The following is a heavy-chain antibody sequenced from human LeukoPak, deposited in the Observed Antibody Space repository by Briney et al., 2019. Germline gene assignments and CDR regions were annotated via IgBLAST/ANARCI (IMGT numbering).Heavy chain of an antibody. J-gene: IGHJ5*02. V-gene: IGHV4-39*07. CDR3: ARDTRDWFDP. CDR1: GGSISSSSYY. CDR2: IYYSGST. D-gene: IGHD3-10*01. Sequence: SETLSLTCTVSGGSISSSSYYWGWIRQPPGKGLEWIVSIYYSGSTYYNPSLKSRVTISVDTSKNQFSLKLSSVTAADTAVYYCARDTRDWFDPWGQGTLVTVSS.